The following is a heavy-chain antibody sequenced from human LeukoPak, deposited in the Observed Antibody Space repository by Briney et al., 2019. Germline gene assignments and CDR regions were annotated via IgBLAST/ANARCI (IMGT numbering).Heavy chain of an antibody. J-gene: IGHJ4*02. V-gene: IGHV3-23*01. CDR1: GFTFSSYA. D-gene: IGHD2-15*01. CDR2: ISGSGGST. CDR3: AKGGDGCSGGSCYVGWGLQAYYFDY. Sequence: PGGSLRLSCAASGFTFSSYAMSWVRQAPGKGLEWVSAISGSGGSTYYADSVKGRFTISRDNSKNTLYLQMNSLRAEDTAVYYCAKGGDGCSGGSCYVGWGLQAYYFDYWGQGTLVTVSS.